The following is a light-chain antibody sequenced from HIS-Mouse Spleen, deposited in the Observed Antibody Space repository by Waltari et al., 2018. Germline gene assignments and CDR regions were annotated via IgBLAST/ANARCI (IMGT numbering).Light chain of an antibody. J-gene: IGLJ2*01. CDR3: YSTDSSGNHRV. Sequence: SYELTQPPSVSVYPGQTARITCSGDALPKKYAYWYQQKSGQAPVLGIYEDSKRPSGIPESFSGSSSGTMATLTISGDQVEDEADYYCYSTDSSGNHRVFGGGTKLTVL. V-gene: IGLV3-10*01. CDR2: EDS. CDR1: ALPKKY.